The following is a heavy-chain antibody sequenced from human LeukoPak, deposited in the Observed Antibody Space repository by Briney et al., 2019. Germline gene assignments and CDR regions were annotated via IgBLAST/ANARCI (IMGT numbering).Heavy chain of an antibody. D-gene: IGHD2-2*01. V-gene: IGHV4-34*01. J-gene: IGHJ4*02. Sequence: SETLSLTCAVYGGSFSGYYWSWIRQPPGKGLEWIGEINHSGSTNYNPSLKSRVTISVDTSENQFSLKLSSVTAADTAVYYCARGRIYCSSTSCYVAANQFDYWGQGTLVTVSS. CDR1: GGSFSGYY. CDR2: INHSGST. CDR3: ARGRIYCSSTSCYVAANQFDY.